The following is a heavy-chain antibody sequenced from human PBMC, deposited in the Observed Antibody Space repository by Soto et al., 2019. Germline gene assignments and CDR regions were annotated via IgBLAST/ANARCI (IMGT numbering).Heavy chain of an antibody. CDR1: GGTFSSYA. Sequence: ASVKVSCKASGGTFSSYAISWVRQAPGQGLEWMGGIIPIFGTANYAQKIQGRVTITADESTSTAYMELSSLRSEDTAVYYCARGGGYYYDSSGYYPGNFDYWGQGTLVTVSS. CDR2: IIPIFGTA. D-gene: IGHD3-22*01. V-gene: IGHV1-69*13. CDR3: ARGGGYYYDSSGYYPGNFDY. J-gene: IGHJ4*02.